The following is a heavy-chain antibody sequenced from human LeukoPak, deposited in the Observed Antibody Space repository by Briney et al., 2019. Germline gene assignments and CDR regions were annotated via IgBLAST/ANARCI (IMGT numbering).Heavy chain of an antibody. J-gene: IGHJ5*02. D-gene: IGHD4-17*01. CDR3: ARGGRRNYGDYEVWFDP. Sequence: SETLSLTCAVYGGSFSGYYWSWIRQPPGKGLEWIGEINHSGSTNYNPSLKSRVTISVDTSKNQFSLKLSSVTAADTAVYYCARGGRRNYGDYEVWFDPWGQGTLVTVSS. CDR2: INHSGST. CDR1: GGSFSGYY. V-gene: IGHV4-34*01.